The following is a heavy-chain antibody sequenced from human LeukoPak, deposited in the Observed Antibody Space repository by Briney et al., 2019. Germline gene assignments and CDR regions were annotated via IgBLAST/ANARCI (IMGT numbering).Heavy chain of an antibody. CDR2: IYSGGYT. V-gene: IGHV3-53*01. D-gene: IGHD6-13*01. J-gene: IGHJ4*02. Sequence: GGSLRLSCAASGFTINNNYMSWVRQAPGRGLEWVSVIYSGGYTYYAGSVKGRFTISRDNSKNTLYLQMNSLRAEDTAVYYCASAIGSIWYEFDYWGQGTLVTVSS. CDR3: ASAIGSIWYEFDY. CDR1: GFTINNNY.